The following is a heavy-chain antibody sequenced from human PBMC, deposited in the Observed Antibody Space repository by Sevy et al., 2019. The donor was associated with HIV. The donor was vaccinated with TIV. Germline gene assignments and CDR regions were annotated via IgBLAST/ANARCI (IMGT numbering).Heavy chain of an antibody. CDR3: ARQNSSVPEDDAFDI. CDR2: MYPGDSDT. CDR1: GYSVTSYW. V-gene: IGHV5-51*01. J-gene: IGHJ3*02. Sequence: GESLKISCKGSGYSVTSYWIGWVRQMPGKGLEWMGIMYPGDSDTRYSPSFQGQVIISADKSISTAYLQWSSLKASDTAMYYCARQNSSVPEDDAFDIWGQGTMVTVSS. D-gene: IGHD6-25*01.